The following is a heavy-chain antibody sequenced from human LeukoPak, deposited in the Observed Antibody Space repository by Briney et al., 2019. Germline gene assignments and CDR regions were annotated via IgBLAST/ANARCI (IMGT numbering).Heavy chain of an antibody. CDR1: GYSFTSYW. J-gene: IGHJ4*02. Sequence: GESLKISCKGSGYSFTSYWIGWVRQMPGKGLEWMGIIYPGDSDTRYSPSFQGQVTISVDKSISTAYLQWSSLKASDTAMYYCARLTYYYDSSGYYSGLFGQLEDYYFDYWGQGTLVTVSS. CDR2: IYPGDSDT. D-gene: IGHD3-22*01. CDR3: ARLTYYYDSSGYYSGLFGQLEDYYFDY. V-gene: IGHV5-51*01.